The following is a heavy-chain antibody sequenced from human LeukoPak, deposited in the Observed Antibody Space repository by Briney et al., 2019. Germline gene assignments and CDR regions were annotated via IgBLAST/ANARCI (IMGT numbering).Heavy chain of an antibody. J-gene: IGHJ4*02. D-gene: IGHD3-10*01. CDR1: GGSISSYY. CDR2: IYASGDR. V-gene: IGHV4-4*07. Sequence: SETLSLTCVVSGGSISSYYWTWIRQVAGKGLEWVGRIYASGDRNYNPSLKSRVTMSVDTSKNQFSLMLSSVTAADTAVYYCARGWAPRGEKSFFDQWGQGALVTVSS. CDR3: ARGWAPRGEKSFFDQ.